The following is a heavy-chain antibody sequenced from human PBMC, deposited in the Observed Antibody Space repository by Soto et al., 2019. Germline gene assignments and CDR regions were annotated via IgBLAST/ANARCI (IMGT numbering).Heavy chain of an antibody. Sequence: PSETLSLTCTVSGDSISTYYWSWIRQPPGKGLEWIAYIYYTGNTYYNPSLKSRVTISMDTSKNQFSLKLSSVTAADTAVYYCARVRGKWQQLVDYWGQGTLVTVSS. V-gene: IGHV4-59*08. J-gene: IGHJ4*02. CDR3: ARVRGKWQQLVDY. CDR1: GDSISTYY. CDR2: IYYTGNT. D-gene: IGHD6-13*01.